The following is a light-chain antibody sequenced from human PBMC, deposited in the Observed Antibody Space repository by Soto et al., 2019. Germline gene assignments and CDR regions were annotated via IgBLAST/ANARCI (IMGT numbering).Light chain of an antibody. J-gene: IGLJ1*01. CDR1: SSHVGGYNY. V-gene: IGLV2-14*01. CDR2: EVS. CDR3: DSYTSSRAYV. Sequence: QSVLTQPASVSGSPGQSITISCTRTSSHVGGYNYVSCYQQQSGTAPKLIIHEVSYRPSRVSIRFPGSKSGNTASLTMSWLQAEDEADYYCDSYTSSRAYVFGIGTKVT.